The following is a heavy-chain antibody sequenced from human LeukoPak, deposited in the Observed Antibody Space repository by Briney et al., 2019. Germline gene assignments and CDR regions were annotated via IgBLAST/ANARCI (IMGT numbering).Heavy chain of an antibody. CDR1: GGTFSSYA. CDR3: ARGFMAAAAAPYYYYGMDV. CDR2: IIPIFGTA. V-gene: IGHV1-69*05. Sequence: SVKVSCKASGGTFSSYAISWVRQAPGQGPEWMGGIIPIFGTANYAQKFQGRVTMTRNTSISTAYMELSSLRSEDTAVYYCARGFMAAAAAPYYYYGMDVWGQGTTVTVSS. J-gene: IGHJ6*02. D-gene: IGHD6-13*01.